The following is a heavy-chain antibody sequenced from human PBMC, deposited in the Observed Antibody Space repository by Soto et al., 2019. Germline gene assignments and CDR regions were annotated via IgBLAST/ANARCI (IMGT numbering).Heavy chain of an antibody. CDR2: ISSSGSTI. Sequence: LSLTCAVYGGSFSGYYWSCIRQAPGKGLEWVSYISSSGSTIYYAYSVKGRFTISRDNAKNSLYLQMNSLRAEDTAVYYCAKVQLSPREYYYGMDVWGQGTTVTASS. V-gene: IGHV3-11*04. D-gene: IGHD5-18*01. CDR3: AKVQLSPREYYYGMDV. J-gene: IGHJ6*02. CDR1: GGSFSGYY.